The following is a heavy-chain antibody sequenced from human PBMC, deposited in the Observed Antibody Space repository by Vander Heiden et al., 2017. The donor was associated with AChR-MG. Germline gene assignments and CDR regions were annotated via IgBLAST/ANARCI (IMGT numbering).Heavy chain of an antibody. Sequence: EVQLVESGGGLVQPGGSLRLSCAASGFTFSGHWMSWVRQAPGKGLEWVANIKQDGSEKYYVDSVKGRFTISRDNAKNSLYLQMNSLRAEDTAVYYCARDNTGFAAFDIWGQGTMVTVSS. D-gene: IGHD3-9*01. CDR3: ARDNTGFAAFDI. CDR1: GFTFSGHW. CDR2: IKQDGSEK. J-gene: IGHJ3*02. V-gene: IGHV3-7*01.